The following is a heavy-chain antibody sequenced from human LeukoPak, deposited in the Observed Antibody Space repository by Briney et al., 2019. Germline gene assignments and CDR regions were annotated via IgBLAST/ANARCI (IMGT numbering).Heavy chain of an antibody. CDR3: ARDLNLSF. J-gene: IGHJ4*02. V-gene: IGHV3-48*02. D-gene: IGHD2/OR15-2a*01. Sequence: PGGSLRLSCTASGLTLSRFWINWVRQAPGKGLEWVSYISSSGSTIYYSDSVKGRFTISRDNAKNSLCLQMNSLRDEDTAVYYCARDLNLSFWGQGTLVTVSS. CDR1: GLTLSRFW. CDR2: ISSSGSTI.